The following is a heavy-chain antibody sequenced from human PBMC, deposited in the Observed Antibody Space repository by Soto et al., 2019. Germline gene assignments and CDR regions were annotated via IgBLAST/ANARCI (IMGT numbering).Heavy chain of an antibody. D-gene: IGHD2-15*01. CDR2: INSGGDVK. Sequence: EVHLVESGGGLVQPGRSLRLSCAASGFAFANYEMHWVRQAPGKGLDWVAYINSGGDVKYYADSVEGRFTISRDNAKNAPLLQMDNLRAEDTAIYYCARLSGAGFWKSYSPSNWFESWGQGALVTVSS. CDR1: GFAFANYE. J-gene: IGHJ5*01. V-gene: IGHV3-48*03. CDR3: ARLSGAGFWKSYSPSNWFES.